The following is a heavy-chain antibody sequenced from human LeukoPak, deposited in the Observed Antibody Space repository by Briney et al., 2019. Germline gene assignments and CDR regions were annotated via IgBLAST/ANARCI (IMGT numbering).Heavy chain of an antibody. CDR1: GGSITSVSCY. CDR2: IYYNGGA. V-gene: IGHV4-39*01. Sequence: ASETLSLTCTVSGGSITSVSCYWGWIRQPPGKGLEWIGSIYYNGGAYYNPSLKSRLTISVDTSKNQFSLKLSSVTAADMAVYYCARLSGTHYEAIDYWGQGTLVTVSS. J-gene: IGHJ4*02. CDR3: ARLSGTHYEAIDY. D-gene: IGHD1-14*01.